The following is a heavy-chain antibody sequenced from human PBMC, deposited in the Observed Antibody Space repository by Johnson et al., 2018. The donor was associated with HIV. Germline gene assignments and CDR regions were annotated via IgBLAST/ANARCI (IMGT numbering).Heavy chain of an antibody. V-gene: IGHV3-30*04. J-gene: IGHJ3*02. CDR1: GFTFSSFA. D-gene: IGHD5-12*01. CDR2: ISYDGSNK. CDR3: ARVGIVATILGAFDI. Sequence: QVQLVESGGGVVQPGRSLRLSCAASGFTFSSFAMHWVRQAPGKGLEWVAVISYDGSNKYYADSVKGRFTISRDNSKNTLYLQMNSLRAEDTAGYYCARVGIVATILGAFDIWGQGTMVTVSS.